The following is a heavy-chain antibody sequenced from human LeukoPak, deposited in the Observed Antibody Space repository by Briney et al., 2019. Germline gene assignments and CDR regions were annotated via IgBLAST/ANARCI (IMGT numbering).Heavy chain of an antibody. J-gene: IGHJ4*02. CDR2: IWYDGSNK. CDR1: GFTFSSYG. V-gene: IGHV3-33*01. Sequence: GGSLRPSCAASGFTFSSYGMHWVRQAPGKGPEWVAVIWYDGSNKYYADSVKGRFTISRDNSKNTLYLQMNSLRAEDTAVYYCAREPGEDGYNLSYVDNWGQGTLVTVSS. D-gene: IGHD5-24*01. CDR3: AREPGEDGYNLSYVDN.